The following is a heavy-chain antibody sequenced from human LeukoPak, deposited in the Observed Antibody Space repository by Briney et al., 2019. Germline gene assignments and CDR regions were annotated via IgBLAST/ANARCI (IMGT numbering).Heavy chain of an antibody. CDR3: ARDFGIAAAEEYWFDP. V-gene: IGHV1-2*02. D-gene: IGHD6-13*01. CDR2: INPNSGGT. Sequence: ASVKVSCKSSGYTFTCYYMHWVRQAPGQGLEWMGLINPNSGGTNYAQKFQGRVTMTRDMSISTAYMELSRLRSDDTAVYYCARDFGIAAAEEYWFDPWGQGTLVTVSS. J-gene: IGHJ5*02. CDR1: GYTFTCYY.